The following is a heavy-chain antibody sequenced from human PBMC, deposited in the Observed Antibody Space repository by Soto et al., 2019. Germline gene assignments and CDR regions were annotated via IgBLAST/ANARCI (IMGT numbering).Heavy chain of an antibody. CDR3: ARSPLARYCSGGSCYLVPYYFDY. J-gene: IGHJ4*02. D-gene: IGHD2-15*01. CDR1: GASISSYY. Sequence: ETLTLSCPVSGASISSYYWSWIRQPPGKGLEWIGYIYYSGSTNYNPSLKSRVTISVDTSKNQFSLKLSSVTAAETAVYYCARSPLARYCSGGSCYLVPYYFDYWGQGTLVTVSS. CDR2: IYYSGST. V-gene: IGHV4-59*01.